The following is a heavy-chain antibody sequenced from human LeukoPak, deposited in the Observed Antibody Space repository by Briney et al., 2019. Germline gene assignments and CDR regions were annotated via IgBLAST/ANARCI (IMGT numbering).Heavy chain of an antibody. J-gene: IGHJ4*02. CDR2: INSDGSST. V-gene: IGHV3-74*01. CDR3: ARGGYYYDSSGSNPFDY. CDR1: GFTFSSYW. D-gene: IGHD3-22*01. Sequence: GGSLRLSCAASGFTFSSYWMHWVRQAPGKGLVWVSRINSDGSSTSYADSVKGRFTISRDNAKNTLYLQMNSLRAEDTAVYYCARGGYYYDSSGSNPFDYWGQGTLVTVSS.